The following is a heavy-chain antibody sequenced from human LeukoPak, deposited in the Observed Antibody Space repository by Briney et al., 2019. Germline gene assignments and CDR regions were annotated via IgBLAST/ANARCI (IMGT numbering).Heavy chain of an antibody. J-gene: IGHJ4*02. Sequence: GGSLRLSCAASRFTFSRYWMSWVRQAPGKGLEWVANIKQDGSEKYYVDSVKGRFTISRDNAKNSLYLQMNSLRAEDTAVYYCARDRNWGLDYWGQGTLVTVSS. D-gene: IGHD7-27*01. CDR1: RFTFSRYW. V-gene: IGHV3-7*01. CDR2: IKQDGSEK. CDR3: ARDRNWGLDY.